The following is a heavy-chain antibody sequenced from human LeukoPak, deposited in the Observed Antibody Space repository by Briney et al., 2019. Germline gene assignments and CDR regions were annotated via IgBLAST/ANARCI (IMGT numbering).Heavy chain of an antibody. D-gene: IGHD3-10*01. V-gene: IGHV4-39*01. J-gene: IGHJ5*02. CDR1: GGSVTSGGFY. Sequence: SETLSLTCSVSGGSVTSGGFYWGWLLQPPGKGPEWIATIYYTGSTYYNPSLNSRVTVSIDTSKNQFSLRLTSVTATDTAVYHCARHSGSGSLSRPFDPWGQGTLVTVSS. CDR2: IYYTGST. CDR3: ARHSGSGSLSRPFDP.